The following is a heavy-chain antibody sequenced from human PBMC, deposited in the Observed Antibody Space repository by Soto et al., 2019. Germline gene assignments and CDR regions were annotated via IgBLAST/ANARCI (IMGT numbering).Heavy chain of an antibody. CDR3: AKGRYDFWSPYYFDS. Sequence: GGSLRLSCVGTGLNFDDFARHWVRQAPGKGLEWVSGITWNSRVLAYADSVKGRFTISRDNARNSLYLQMDSLRDEDTALYYCAKGRYDFWSPYYFDSWGQGTLVTVYS. V-gene: IGHV3-9*01. CDR1: GLNFDDFA. J-gene: IGHJ4*02. D-gene: IGHD3-3*01. CDR2: ITWNSRVL.